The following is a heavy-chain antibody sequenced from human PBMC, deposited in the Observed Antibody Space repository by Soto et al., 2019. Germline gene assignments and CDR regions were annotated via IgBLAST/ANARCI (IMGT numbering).Heavy chain of an antibody. D-gene: IGHD6-6*01. J-gene: IGHJ4*02. CDR1: GFTFSSYS. CDR3: ARDLYSSSARYFDY. CDR2: ISSSNSYI. Sequence: PGGSLRLSCAASGFTFSSYSMNWVRQAPGKGLEWVSSISSSNSYIYYADSVKGRFTISRDNAKNSLYLQMNSLRAEDTAVYYCARDLYSSSARYFDYWGQGTLVTVSS. V-gene: IGHV3-21*01.